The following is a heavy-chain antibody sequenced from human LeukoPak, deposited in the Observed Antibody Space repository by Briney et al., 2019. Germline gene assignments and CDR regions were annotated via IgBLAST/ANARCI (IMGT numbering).Heavy chain of an antibody. Sequence: PGGSPRLSCAASGFTFSSYSMNWVRQAPGKGLEWVSYISSSSSTIYYADSVKGRFTISRDNAKNSLYLQMNSLRAEDTAVYYCARDSFSSGWYKRIDYWGQGTLVTVSS. D-gene: IGHD6-19*01. CDR1: GFTFSSYS. J-gene: IGHJ4*02. V-gene: IGHV3-48*04. CDR3: ARDSFSSGWYKRIDY. CDR2: ISSSSSTI.